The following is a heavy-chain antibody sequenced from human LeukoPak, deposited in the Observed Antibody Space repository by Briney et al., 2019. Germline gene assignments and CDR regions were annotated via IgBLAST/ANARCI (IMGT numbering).Heavy chain of an antibody. Sequence: ASVKVSCKASGYTFTGYYMHWVRQAPGQGLEWMGWISAYNGNTNYAQKLQGRVTMTTDTSTSTAYMELRSLRSDDTAVYYCARDRAYYYGSGSPTFDIRGQGTMVTVSS. V-gene: IGHV1-18*04. CDR3: ARDRAYYYGSGSPTFDI. D-gene: IGHD3-10*01. CDR1: GYTFTGYY. J-gene: IGHJ3*02. CDR2: ISAYNGNT.